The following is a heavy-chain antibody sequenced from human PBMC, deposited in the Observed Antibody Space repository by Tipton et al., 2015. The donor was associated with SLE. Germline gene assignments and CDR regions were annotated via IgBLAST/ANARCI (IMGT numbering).Heavy chain of an antibody. CDR3: AKSPDAFDV. Sequence: TLSLTCTVSGGSISSDIYYWGWIRQPPGKGLEWIGSIYDSGTTYYNPSLKSRVTISLDTSKNQFSLRLTSVTAADTAVYYCAKSPDAFDVWGQGTMVTVSS. CDR2: IYDSGTT. J-gene: IGHJ3*01. CDR1: GGSISSDIYY. V-gene: IGHV4-39*07.